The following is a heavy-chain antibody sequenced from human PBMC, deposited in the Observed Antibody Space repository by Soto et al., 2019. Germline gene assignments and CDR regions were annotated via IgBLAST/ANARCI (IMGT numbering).Heavy chain of an antibody. CDR2: INHSGST. D-gene: IGHD1-20*01. V-gene: IGHV4-34*01. Sequence: SETLSLTCAVYGGSFSGYYWSWIRQPPGKGLEWIGEINHSGSTNYNPSLKSRVTISVDTSKNQFSLKLSSVTAADTAVSYCAGGDGSVFDYCGMDVWRQGNTVTV. CDR3: AGGDGSVFDYCGMDV. J-gene: IGHJ6*02. CDR1: GGSFSGYY.